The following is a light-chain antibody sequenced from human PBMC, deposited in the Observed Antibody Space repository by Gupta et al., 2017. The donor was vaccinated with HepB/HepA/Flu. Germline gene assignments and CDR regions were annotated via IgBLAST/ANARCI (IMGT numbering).Light chain of an antibody. CDR1: GSNIGINT. CDR2: SNN. V-gene: IGLV1-44*01. CDR3: EAWDASLKGGL. Sequence: QSVLTQPPSASGTPGQRATISGSGSGSNIGINTVNWYQQFPATAPKLLIYSNNQRPSGVPDRFSGSKSGTSASLAIXGXQSGDEXDYYCEAWDASLKGGLFGGGTKV. J-gene: IGLJ2*01.